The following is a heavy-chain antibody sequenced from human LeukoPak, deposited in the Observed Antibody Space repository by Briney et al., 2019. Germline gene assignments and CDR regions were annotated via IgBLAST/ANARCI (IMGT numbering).Heavy chain of an antibody. V-gene: IGHV4-59*01. CDR3: VGSIRTYYFDY. CDR2: IYYSGST. D-gene: IGHD3-10*01. J-gene: IGHJ4*02. Sequence: SPETLSLTCTVSGASIRSYYWSWIRQPPGKGLEWIGYIYYSGSTNYNPSLKSRVTISVDTSKNQFSLKLSSVTAADTAVYYCVGSIRTYYFDYWGQGTLVTVSS. CDR1: GASIRSYY.